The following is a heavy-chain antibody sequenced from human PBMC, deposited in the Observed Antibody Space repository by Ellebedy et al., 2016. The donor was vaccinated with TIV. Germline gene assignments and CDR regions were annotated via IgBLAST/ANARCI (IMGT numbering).Heavy chain of an antibody. D-gene: IGHD3-10*01. Sequence: ASVKVSCKGSGYRFTNYWIAWVRQMPGKGLEWMGIIYPGDSDTRYSPSFQGQVTISADKSISTAYLQWSSLKASDTAMYYCARRKITELDDYFDYWGQGTPVTVSS. CDR2: IYPGDSDT. J-gene: IGHJ4*02. CDR1: GYRFTNYW. V-gene: IGHV5-51*01. CDR3: ARRKITELDDYFDY.